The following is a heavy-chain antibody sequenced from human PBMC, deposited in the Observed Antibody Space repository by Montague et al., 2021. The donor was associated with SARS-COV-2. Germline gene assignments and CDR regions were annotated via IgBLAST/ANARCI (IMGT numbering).Heavy chain of an antibody. V-gene: IGHV3-53*04. CDR3: ARGSFDWNYLDYYYYMDV. J-gene: IGHJ6*03. CDR2: IYSGGST. Sequence: SLRLSCAASGFTVSSNYMSWVRQAPGKGLEWVSVIYSGGSTYYADSVKGRFTISRHNSKNTLYLQMNSLRAEDTAVYYCARGSFDWNYLDYYYYMDVWGKGTTVTVSS. CDR1: GFTVSSNY. D-gene: IGHD1-7*01.